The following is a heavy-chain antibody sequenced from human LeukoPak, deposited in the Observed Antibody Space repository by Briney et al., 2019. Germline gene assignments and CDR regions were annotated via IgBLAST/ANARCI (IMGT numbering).Heavy chain of an antibody. CDR1: GFTFSSYA. CDR2: ISGSGGST. J-gene: IGHJ4*02. Sequence: GGSLRLSCAASGFTFSSYAMSWVRQAPGKGLEWVSAISGSGGSTYYADSVKGRFTISRDNSKNTLYLQMNSLRAEDTAVYYCAKVKGTLYYYDSSGYYLTDYWGQGTLVTVSS. CDR3: AKVKGTLYYYDSSGYYLTDY. D-gene: IGHD3-22*01. V-gene: IGHV3-23*01.